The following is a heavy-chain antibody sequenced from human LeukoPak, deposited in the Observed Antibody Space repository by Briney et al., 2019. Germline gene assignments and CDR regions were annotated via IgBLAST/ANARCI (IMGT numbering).Heavy chain of an antibody. V-gene: IGHV4-39*07. Sequence: NSSETLSLTCSVSGGSISSTDYYWGWIRQPPGKGLEWIGRIYTSGSTNYNPSLKSRVTMSVDTSKNQFSLKLSSVTAADTAVYYCAREYSGYDWVSTSFDYWGQGTLVTVSS. CDR1: GGSISSTDYY. D-gene: IGHD5-12*01. CDR3: AREYSGYDWVSTSFDY. J-gene: IGHJ4*02. CDR2: IYTSGST.